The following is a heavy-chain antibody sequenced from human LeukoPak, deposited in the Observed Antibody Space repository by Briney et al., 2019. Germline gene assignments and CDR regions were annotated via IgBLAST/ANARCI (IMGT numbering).Heavy chain of an antibody. D-gene: IGHD5-18*01. Sequence: GGSLRLSCAASGFTFSSYSMNWVRQAPGKGLEWVSAISGSGGSTYYADSVKGRFTISRDNSKNTLYLQMNSLRAEDTAVYYCAKGPRVQLWLGYYFDYWGQGTLVTVSS. CDR2: ISGSGGST. V-gene: IGHV3-23*01. CDR1: GFTFSSYS. CDR3: AKGPRVQLWLGYYFDY. J-gene: IGHJ4*02.